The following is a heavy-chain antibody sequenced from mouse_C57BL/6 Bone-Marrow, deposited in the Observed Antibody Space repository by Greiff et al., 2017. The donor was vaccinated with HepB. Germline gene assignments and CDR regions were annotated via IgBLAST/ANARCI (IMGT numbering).Heavy chain of an antibody. J-gene: IGHJ3*01. CDR2: IRSKSNNYAT. V-gene: IGHV10-1*01. Sequence: EVKLVESGGGLVQPKGSLKLSCAASGFSFNTYAMNWVRQAPGKGLEWVARIRSKSNNYATYYADSVKDRFTISRDDSESMLYLQMNNLKTEDTAMYYCVWGHPEGFAYWGQGTLVTVSA. CDR3: VWGHPEGFAY. CDR1: GFSFNTYA.